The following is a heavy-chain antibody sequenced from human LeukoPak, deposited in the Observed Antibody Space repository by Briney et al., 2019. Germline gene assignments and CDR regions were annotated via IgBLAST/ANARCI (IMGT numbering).Heavy chain of an antibody. CDR2: INPNSGGT. J-gene: IGHJ6*03. CDR3: ARAPRLSYYYYMDV. Sequence: ASVKVSCKASGYTFTGYYMHWVRQAPGQGLEWMGRINPNSGGTNYAQKFQGRVTMTRDTSISTAYMELSRLRSDDTAVYYCARAPRLSYYYYMDVWGKGTTVTVSS. D-gene: IGHD5-12*01. CDR1: GYTFTGYY. V-gene: IGHV1-2*06.